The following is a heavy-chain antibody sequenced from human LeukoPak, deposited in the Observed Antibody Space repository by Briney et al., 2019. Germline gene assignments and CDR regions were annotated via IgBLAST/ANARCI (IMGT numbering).Heavy chain of an antibody. CDR2: INPNSGGT. V-gene: IGHV1-2*02. J-gene: IGHJ4*02. D-gene: IGHD2-8*01. CDR3: ARVDYCTKGVCINFDL. CDR1: GYTFTGHY. Sequence: ASVKVSCKASGYTFTGHYIHWIRQAPGQGLEWMGWINPNSGGTKYAQKFQGRLTVTRDTSTSTAYMELSGLRADDAAAYYCARVDYCTKGVCINFDLWGLGTLVTVSS.